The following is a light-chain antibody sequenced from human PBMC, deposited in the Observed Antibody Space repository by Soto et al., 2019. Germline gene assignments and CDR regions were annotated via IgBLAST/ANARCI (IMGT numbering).Light chain of an antibody. V-gene: IGKV3-20*01. Sequence: EIVLTQSPGTLSLSPGERATLSCRASQSVSSSYLAWYQQKPGQAPRLLIYGASSRATGIPDRFSGSGSGIDFTLTISRLEPEDFAVYYCHQYGSSPATFGQGTKLEIK. CDR1: QSVSSSY. CDR3: HQYGSSPAT. CDR2: GAS. J-gene: IGKJ2*01.